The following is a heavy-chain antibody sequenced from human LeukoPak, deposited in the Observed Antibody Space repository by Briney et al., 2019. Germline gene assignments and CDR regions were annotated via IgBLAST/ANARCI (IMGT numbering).Heavy chain of an antibody. CDR2: INASGGST. D-gene: IGHD3-16*02. CDR1: GYTFTSYY. Sequence: ASVKVSCKASGYTFTSYYMHWVRQAPGQGLEWMGRINASGGSTSYAQKFQGRVTMTRDTSTSTVYMELSSLRSEDTAVYYCARRMGDSVWGRYRPYYFDYWGQGTLVTVSS. CDR3: ARRMGDSVWGRYRPYYFDY. J-gene: IGHJ4*02. V-gene: IGHV1-46*01.